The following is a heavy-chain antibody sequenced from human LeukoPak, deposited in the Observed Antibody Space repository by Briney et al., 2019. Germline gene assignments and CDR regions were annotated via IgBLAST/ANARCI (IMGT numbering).Heavy chain of an antibody. D-gene: IGHD2-2*01. CDR1: GGSISSGDYY. CDR2: MYYSGST. CDR3: ASYGPLVVPAAMAHHYYYYMHV. J-gene: IGHJ6*03. V-gene: IGHV4-30-4*01. Sequence: SETLSLTCTVSGGSISSGDYYWSWSRQPPGKGLEWIAYMYYSGSTYYNPSLKGRVTISVDTSKNQFSLKLSSVTAADTAVYYCASYGPLVVPAAMAHHYYYYMHVRGKGTTVTVSS.